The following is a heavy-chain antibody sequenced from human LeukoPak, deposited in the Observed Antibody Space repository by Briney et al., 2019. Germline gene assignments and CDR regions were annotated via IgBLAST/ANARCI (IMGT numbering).Heavy chain of an antibody. CDR2: INAGNGNT. J-gene: IGHJ4*02. CDR1: GYTFTSYA. V-gene: IGHV1-3*01. D-gene: IGHD3-3*01. CDR3: GRSRGTIFEAEISLDY. Sequence: ASVKVSCKASGYTFTSYAMHWVRQAPGQRLEWMGWINAGNGNTKYSQKFQGGVTITRDTSASTAYMELSSLRSEDTAVYYCGRSRGTIFEAEISLDYWGQGTLVTVSS.